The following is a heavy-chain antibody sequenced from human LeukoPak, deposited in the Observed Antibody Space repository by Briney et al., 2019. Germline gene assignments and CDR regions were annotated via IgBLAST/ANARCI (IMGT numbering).Heavy chain of an antibody. CDR1: GFTFSGYW. D-gene: IGHD1-26*01. J-gene: IGHJ4*02. CDR2: IYYTGST. Sequence: GSLRLSCTASGFTFSGYWMSWIRQPPGKGLEWIGYIYYTGSTNYNPSLKSRVTMSADTSKNQFSLKLSSVTAADTAVYFCARVGGWEPKLHGVTFDYLGQGTLVTVSS. V-gene: IGHV4-59*01. CDR3: ARVGGWEPKLHGVTFDY.